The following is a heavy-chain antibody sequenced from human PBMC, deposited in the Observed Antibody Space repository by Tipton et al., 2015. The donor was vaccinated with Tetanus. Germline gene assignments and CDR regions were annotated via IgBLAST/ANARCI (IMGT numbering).Heavy chain of an antibody. CDR1: GGTFSNYA. Sequence: QSGAEVKKPGSSVKVSCKASGGTFSNYAISWVRQAPGQGLEWMGGIIPIFGTAKYAQKFQGRATITADESTSTAYMELSSLRSEDTAVYYCARKWDIVAVSAANYYGLDVWGQGTTVTVSS. J-gene: IGHJ6*02. D-gene: IGHD2-2*01. V-gene: IGHV1-69*01. CDR3: ARKWDIVAVSAANYYGLDV. CDR2: IIPIFGTA.